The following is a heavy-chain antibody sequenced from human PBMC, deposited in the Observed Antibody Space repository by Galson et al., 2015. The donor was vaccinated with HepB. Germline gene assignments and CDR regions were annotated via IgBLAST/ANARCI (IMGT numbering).Heavy chain of an antibody. CDR2: ISSSSSYI. V-gene: IGHV3-21*04. J-gene: IGHJ3*02. CDR1: GFTFSSYS. CDR3: ARDGYYYDSSGYYYGYDAFDI. Sequence: SLRLSCAASGFTFSSYSMNWVRQAPGKGLEWVSSISSSSSYIYYADSVKGRFTISRDNAKNSLYLQMNSLRAEDTAVYYCARDGYYYDSSGYYYGYDAFDIWVQGTMVTVSS. D-gene: IGHD3-22*01.